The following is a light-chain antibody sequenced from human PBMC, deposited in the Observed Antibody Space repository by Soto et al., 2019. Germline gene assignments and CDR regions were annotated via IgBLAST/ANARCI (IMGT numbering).Light chain of an antibody. CDR3: QQSYRTPIT. V-gene: IGKV1-39*01. J-gene: IGKJ4*01. CDR1: ETISHF. Sequence: DIQMTQSPSLLSASVGDRVTITCRASETISHFLNWYQQKPGKAPKLLIYDASSLQSGVPSRFSGSGSGADFTLTISSLQPEDFAIYYCQQSYRTPITFGGGTKVDIK. CDR2: DAS.